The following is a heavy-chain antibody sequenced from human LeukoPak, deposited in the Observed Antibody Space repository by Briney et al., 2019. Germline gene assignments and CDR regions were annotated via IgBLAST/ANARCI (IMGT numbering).Heavy chain of an antibody. D-gene: IGHD3-22*01. Sequence: GGSLRLSCAASGFAFNTYAMHWVRQGPGKGLEWVAVISFDGNTIHYADSVKGRFTISRDNSKNTLYLQMNSLRAEDTAVYYCAKDQGYYDSSGPPTWGQGTLVTVSS. CDR2: ISFDGNTI. CDR1: GFAFNTYA. J-gene: IGHJ5*02. CDR3: AKDQGYYDSSGPPT. V-gene: IGHV3-30-3*01.